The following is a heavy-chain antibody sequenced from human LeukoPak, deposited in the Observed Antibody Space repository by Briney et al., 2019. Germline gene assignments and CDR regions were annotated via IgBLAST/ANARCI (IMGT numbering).Heavy chain of an antibody. V-gene: IGHV1-24*01. D-gene: IGHD3-3*01. CDR2: FDPEDGET. CDR1: GYTLTELS. J-gene: IGHJ5*02. CDR3: ATSFWSGYPSNWFDP. Sequence: ASVKVSCKVSGYTLTELSMHWVRQAPGKGLEWMGGFDPEDGETIYAQKFQGRVTMTEDTSTDTAYMKLSSLRSEDTAVYYCATSFWSGYPSNWFDPWGQGTLVTVSS.